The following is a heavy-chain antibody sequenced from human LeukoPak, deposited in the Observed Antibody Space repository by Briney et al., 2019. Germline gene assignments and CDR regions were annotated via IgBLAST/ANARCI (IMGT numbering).Heavy chain of an antibody. V-gene: IGHV1-2*02. CDR2: INPNSGGT. J-gene: IGHJ4*02. Sequence: ASLKVSCKASGYTFTGYYMHWVRQAPGQGLEWMGWINPNSGGTNYAQKFQGRVTMTRDTSISTAYMELSRLRSDDTAVYYCARDECSSTSCYMGYWGQGTLVTVSS. D-gene: IGHD2-2*02. CDR1: GYTFTGYY. CDR3: ARDECSSTSCYMGY.